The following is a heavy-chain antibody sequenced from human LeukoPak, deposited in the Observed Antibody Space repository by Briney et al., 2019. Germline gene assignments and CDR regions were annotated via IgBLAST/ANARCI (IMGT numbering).Heavy chain of an antibody. Sequence: GGSLRLSCAAAGFTFNNYAMNWVRQARGKGLEWVSTIPGGGDTTHYADSVKGRFTISRDNSKNTLYMQMNSLRAEDTAMYYCAKGGAVDGTLKFDYWGQGTLVTVSS. CDR2: IPGGGDTT. D-gene: IGHD6-13*01. CDR3: AKGGAVDGTLKFDY. V-gene: IGHV3-23*01. J-gene: IGHJ4*02. CDR1: GFTFNNYA.